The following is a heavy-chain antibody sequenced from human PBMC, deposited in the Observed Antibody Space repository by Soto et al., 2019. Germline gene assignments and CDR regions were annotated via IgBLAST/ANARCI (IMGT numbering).Heavy chain of an antibody. CDR3: ARDHPPPIVVVVAATPLDP. J-gene: IGHJ5*02. Sequence: QVQLVQSGAEVKKPGASVKVSCKASGYTFTSYGISWVRQAPGQGLEWMGWISAYNGNTNYAQKLQGRVTMTTDTSTRTAYMELRSLRSDDTAVYYCARDHPPPIVVVVAATPLDPWGQGTLVTVSS. CDR2: ISAYNGNT. V-gene: IGHV1-18*01. CDR1: GYTFTSYG. D-gene: IGHD2-15*01.